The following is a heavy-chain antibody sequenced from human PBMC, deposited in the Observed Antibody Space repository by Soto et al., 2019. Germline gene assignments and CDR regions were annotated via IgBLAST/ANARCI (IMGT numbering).Heavy chain of an antibody. CDR1: GGSISSCDYY. V-gene: IGHV4-30-4*01. CDR3: AREPYLPQARNHF. J-gene: IGHJ4*02. Sequence: SETLSLTCTVSGGSISSCDYYWSWMRQPPGKGLEWIGYIYYSGSTYYNPSLKSRVTISVDTSKNQFSLRLTSVTAADSAVYFCAREPYLPQARNHFWGQGTLVTVSS. CDR2: IYYSGST.